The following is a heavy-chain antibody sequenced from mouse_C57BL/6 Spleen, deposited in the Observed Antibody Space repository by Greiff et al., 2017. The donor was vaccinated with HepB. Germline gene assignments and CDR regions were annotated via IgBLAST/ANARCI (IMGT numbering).Heavy chain of an antibody. V-gene: IGHV5-17*01. CDR2: ISSGSSTI. J-gene: IGHJ4*01. D-gene: IGHD1-1*01. CDR3: ARHYGSSYDYAMDY. CDR1: GFTFSDYG. Sequence: EVQVVESGGGLVKPGGSLKLSCAASGFTFSDYGMHWVRQAPEKGLEWVAYISSGSSTIYYADTVKGRFTISSDNAKNTLFLQMTSLRSADTAMYYCARHYGSSYDYAMDYWGQGTSVTVSS.